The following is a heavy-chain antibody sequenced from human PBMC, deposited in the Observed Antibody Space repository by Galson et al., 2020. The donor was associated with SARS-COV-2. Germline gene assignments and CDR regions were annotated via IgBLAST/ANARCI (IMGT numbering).Heavy chain of an antibody. J-gene: IGHJ6*02. V-gene: IGHV3-30*18. D-gene: IGHD3-10*02. Sequence: GESLKISCAASGFTFSSYGMHWVRQAPGKGLEWVAVISYDGSNKYYADSVKGRFTISRDNSKNTLYLQMNSLRAEDTAVYYCAKGRQGSVVFGELSDGMGGWGQGTTVTVSS. CDR3: AKGRQGSVVFGELSDGMGG. CDR1: GFTFSSYG. CDR2: ISYDGSNK.